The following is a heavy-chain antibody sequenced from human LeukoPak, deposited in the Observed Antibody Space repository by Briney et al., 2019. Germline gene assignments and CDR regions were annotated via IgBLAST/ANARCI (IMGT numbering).Heavy chain of an antibody. V-gene: IGHV3-23*01. CDR3: AKRPQQFWYFDL. Sequence: GGSLRLSCVASGFTFSSYAMSWVRQAPGKGLECVSTISGSGGSTYYADSVKGRFTISRDNSKNTLYLQMNSLRDEDTAVYYCAKRPQQFWYFDLWGRGTLVTVSS. CDR2: ISGSGGST. D-gene: IGHD6-13*01. CDR1: GFTFSSYA. J-gene: IGHJ2*01.